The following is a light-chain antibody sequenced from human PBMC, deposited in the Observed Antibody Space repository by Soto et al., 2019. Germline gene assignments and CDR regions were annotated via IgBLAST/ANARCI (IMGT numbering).Light chain of an antibody. CDR1: QDISNY. CDR2: DAS. Sequence: DIQMTQSPSSLSASVGDRVTITCQASQDISNYLNWYQQKPGKAPKLLIYDASNLETGVPSRFSGSGSGTDFTFTISSLQPEDIATYYFQQYANLPLTFGGGTKVELK. J-gene: IGKJ4*01. CDR3: QQYANLPLT. V-gene: IGKV1-33*01.